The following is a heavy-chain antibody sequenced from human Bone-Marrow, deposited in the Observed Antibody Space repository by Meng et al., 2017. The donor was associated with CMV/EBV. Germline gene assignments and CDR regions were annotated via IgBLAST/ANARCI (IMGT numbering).Heavy chain of an antibody. CDR3: ASDYYDDSGYGH. Sequence: CASAGFTLRNSGVHWVRQAPGKGLEWVASMSRDGNYKHYADSVKGRFTISRDNSKNTLYLQMNSLRTEDTAVYYCASDYYDDSGYGHWGQGTLVTVSS. D-gene: IGHD3-22*01. CDR2: MSRDGNYK. J-gene: IGHJ4*02. V-gene: IGHV3-30*04. CDR1: GFTLRNSG.